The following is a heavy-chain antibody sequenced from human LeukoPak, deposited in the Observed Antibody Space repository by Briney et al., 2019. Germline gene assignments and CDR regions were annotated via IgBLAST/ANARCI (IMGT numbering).Heavy chain of an antibody. V-gene: IGHV3-23*01. Sequence: GGSLRLSCAASGFTFSTFAMIWVRQPPGKGLEWVSSIFPSGGEIHYADSVRGRFTISRDNSKNTLYLQMNSLRAEDTAVYYCAKGDAFDIWGQGTMVTVSS. CDR1: GFTFSTFA. J-gene: IGHJ3*02. CDR3: AKGDAFDI. CDR2: IFPSGGEI.